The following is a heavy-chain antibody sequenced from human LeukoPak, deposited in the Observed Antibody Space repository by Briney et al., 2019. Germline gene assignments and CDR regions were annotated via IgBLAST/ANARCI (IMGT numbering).Heavy chain of an antibody. CDR1: GGSISSGDYY. J-gene: IGHJ3*02. V-gene: IGHV4-61*02. D-gene: IGHD4-23*01. CDR3: ARGGYGGRLSAFDI. CDR2: IYTSGTS. Sequence: SETLSLTCVVSGGSISSGDYYWNWIRQPAGKGLQWIGRIYTSGTSTYNPSLESRVTMSVDTSKNQFSLKLSSVTAADTAFYYCARGGYGGRLSAFDIWGQGTMVTVAS.